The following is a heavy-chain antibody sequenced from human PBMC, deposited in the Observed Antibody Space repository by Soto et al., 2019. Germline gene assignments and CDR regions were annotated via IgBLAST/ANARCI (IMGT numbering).Heavy chain of an antibody. D-gene: IGHD3-3*01. J-gene: IGHJ4*02. CDR3: AKDRHPDGLWTIDY. Sequence: VQLLESGGHLVQPGGSLRLSCAASGFTVNTYTMSWVRQAPGKGLEWVSAIFGSGSTDYADSVKGRFTISRDSSQNSMFLQMNSLRDEDTAVYYCAKDRHPDGLWTIDYWGQGTLVKVSS. V-gene: IGHV3-23*01. CDR2: IFGSGST. CDR1: GFTVNTYT.